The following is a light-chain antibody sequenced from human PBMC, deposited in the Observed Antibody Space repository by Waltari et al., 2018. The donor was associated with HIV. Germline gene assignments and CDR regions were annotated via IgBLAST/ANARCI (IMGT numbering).Light chain of an antibody. CDR2: DAS. CDR1: QDISTY. CDR3: QQNDNLPFT. V-gene: IGKV1-33*01. J-gene: IGKJ3*01. Sequence: DIQMTQSPSSLSASVEDRVTITCQASQDISTYLHWYQQKPGKAPKLLIYDASTLETGVPSRFSGSGSGTDFTFTISSLQPEDIATYYCQQNDNLPFTFGPGTKVDIK.